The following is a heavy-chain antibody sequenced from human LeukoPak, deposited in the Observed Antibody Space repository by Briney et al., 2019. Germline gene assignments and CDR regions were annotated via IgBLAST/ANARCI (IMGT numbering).Heavy chain of an antibody. CDR3: AREGGYGDYVFDY. J-gene: IGHJ4*02. D-gene: IGHD4-17*01. Sequence: PGGPLRLSCAASGFTFSSYSMNWVRQAPGKGLEWVSSISSSSSYIYYADSVKGRFTISRDNAKNSLYLQMNSLRAEDTAVYYCAREGGYGDYVFDYWGQGTLVTVSS. CDR2: ISSSSSYI. CDR1: GFTFSSYS. V-gene: IGHV3-21*01.